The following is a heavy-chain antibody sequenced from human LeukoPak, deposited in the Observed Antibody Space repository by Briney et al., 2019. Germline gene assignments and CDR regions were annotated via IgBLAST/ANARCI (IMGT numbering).Heavy chain of an antibody. J-gene: IGHJ4*02. D-gene: IGHD3-3*01. Sequence: ASVKVSCKASGYTFTGYYMHWVRQAPGQGLEWMGWINPNSGGTNYAQKFQGGVTMTRDTSISTAYMELSRLRSDDTAVYYCARDLFGVAYYFDYWGQGTLVTVSS. V-gene: IGHV1-2*02. CDR2: INPNSGGT. CDR1: GYTFTGYY. CDR3: ARDLFGVAYYFDY.